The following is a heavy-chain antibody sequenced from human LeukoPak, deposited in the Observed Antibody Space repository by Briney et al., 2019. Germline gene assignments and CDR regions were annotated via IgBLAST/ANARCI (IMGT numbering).Heavy chain of an antibody. Sequence: SETLSLTCSVSGASISSSYYYWGWIRQPPGKGLEWIGSIYYSGSTYYNPSLKSRVTISVDTSKNQFSLKLSSVTAADTAVYCCARARWFSYYGMDVWGQGTTVTVSS. V-gene: IGHV4-39*07. CDR1: GASISSSYYY. D-gene: IGHD3-10*01. CDR2: IYYSGST. J-gene: IGHJ6*02. CDR3: ARARWFSYYGMDV.